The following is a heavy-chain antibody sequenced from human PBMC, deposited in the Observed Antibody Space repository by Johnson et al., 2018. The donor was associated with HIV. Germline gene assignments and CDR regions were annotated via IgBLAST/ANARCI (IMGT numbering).Heavy chain of an antibody. V-gene: IGHV3-7*05. CDR3: ASTPGPAGAFDI. CDR2: IKQDGSET. CDR1: GFTFSSYW. J-gene: IGHJ3*02. Sequence: VQLVESGGGLVQPGGSLRLSCAASGFTFSSYWMSWVRQAPGKGLEWVANIKQDGSETYYVYSVKGRFTISRDNAKNSLYLQMNSLRAEDTAVYYCASTPGPAGAFDIWGQGTMVTVSS.